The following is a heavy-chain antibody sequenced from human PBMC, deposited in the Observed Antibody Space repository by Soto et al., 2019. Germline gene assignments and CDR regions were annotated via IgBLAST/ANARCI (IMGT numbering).Heavy chain of an antibody. D-gene: IGHD2-21*02. J-gene: IGHJ5*02. CDR1: GYTFTGYY. Sequence: EASVKVSCKASGYTFTGYYMHWVRQAPGQGLEWMGWINPNSGGTNYAQKFQGRVTMTRDTSISTAYMELSRLRSDDTAVYYCAREIAVVVTATKYNWFDPWGQGTLVTVSS. CDR3: AREIAVVVTATKYNWFDP. CDR2: INPNSGGT. V-gene: IGHV1-2*02.